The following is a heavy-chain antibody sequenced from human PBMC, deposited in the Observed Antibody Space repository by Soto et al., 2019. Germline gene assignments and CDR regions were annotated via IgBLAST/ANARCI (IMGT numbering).Heavy chain of an antibody. CDR2: IIPIFGTA. J-gene: IGHJ6*02. V-gene: IGHV1-69*01. CDR3: ARGMTTVTTGWDYYYGMDV. CDR1: GGTFSSYA. D-gene: IGHD4-4*01. Sequence: QVQLVQSGAEVQKPGSSVKVSCKASGGTFSSYAISWVRQAPGQGLEWMGGIIPIFGTANYAQKFQGRVTITADESTSTAYMELSSLRSEDTAVYYCARGMTTVTTGWDYYYGMDVWGQGTTVTVSS.